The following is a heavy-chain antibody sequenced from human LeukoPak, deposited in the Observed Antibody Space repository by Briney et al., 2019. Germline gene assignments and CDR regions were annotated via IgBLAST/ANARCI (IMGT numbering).Heavy chain of an antibody. CDR3: ARDSPQALAILHAFDI. CDR1: GFTFSSYT. D-gene: IGHD5-12*01. CDR2: ISSSSSTI. J-gene: IGHJ3*02. V-gene: IGHV3-48*01. Sequence: PEGSLRLSCAASGFTFSSYTMNWVRQAPGKGLEWVSKISSSSSTIYYADSVKGRFTISRDNAKNSLYLQMNSLRAEDTAVYYCARDSPQALAILHAFDIWGHGTMVTVSS.